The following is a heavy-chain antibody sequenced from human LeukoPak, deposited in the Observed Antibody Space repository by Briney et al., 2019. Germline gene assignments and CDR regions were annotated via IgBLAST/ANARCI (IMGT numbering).Heavy chain of an antibody. CDR3: AKVGGYCSSTSCHAPDYYYYYMDV. D-gene: IGHD2-2*01. CDR1: GLTFSSYA. J-gene: IGHJ6*03. CDR2: ISGSGGST. Sequence: GGSLRLSCAASGLTFSSYAMSWVRQAPGKGLEWVSAISGSGGSTYYADSVKGRFTISRDNSKNTLYLQMNSLRAEDTAVYYCAKVGGYCSSTSCHAPDYYYYYMDVWGKGTTVTVSS. V-gene: IGHV3-23*01.